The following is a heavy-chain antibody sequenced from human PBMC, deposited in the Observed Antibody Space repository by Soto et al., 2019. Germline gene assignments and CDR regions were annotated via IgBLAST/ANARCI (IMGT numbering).Heavy chain of an antibody. CDR3: TRERVYGGKFGFDP. V-gene: IGHV3-49*04. CDR2: IRSKAYGGTT. D-gene: IGHD4-17*01. J-gene: IGHJ5*02. Sequence: GGSMKLSSTASGFTFGDYAMSWVRQATGKGLEWVGFIRSKAYGGTTEYAASVKGRFTISRDDSKSIAYLQMNSLKTEDTAVYYCTRERVYGGKFGFDPWGQGTLVTVSS. CDR1: GFTFGDYA.